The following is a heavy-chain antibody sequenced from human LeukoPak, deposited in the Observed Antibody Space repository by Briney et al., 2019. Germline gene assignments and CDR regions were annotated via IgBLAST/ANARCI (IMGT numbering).Heavy chain of an antibody. CDR3: ANRPARIAAAGTFDY. D-gene: IGHD6-13*01. V-gene: IGHV3-23*01. Sequence: PGGSLRLSCAASGFTFSRYAMSWVRQAPGKGLEWVSAISGSGGSTYYADSVKGRFTISRDNSKNTLYLQMNSLRAEDTAVYYCANRPARIAAAGTFDYWGQGTLVTVSS. CDR1: GFTFSRYA. CDR2: ISGSGGST. J-gene: IGHJ4*02.